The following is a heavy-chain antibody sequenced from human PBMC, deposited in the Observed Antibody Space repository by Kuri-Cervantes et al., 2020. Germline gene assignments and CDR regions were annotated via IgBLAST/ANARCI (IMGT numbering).Heavy chain of an antibody. V-gene: IGHV4-38-2*01. Sequence: SETLSLTCAVSGYSISSGYYWGWIRQPPGKGLEWIGSIYHSGSTYYNPSLKSRVTISVDTSKNQFSLKVKSVTAADTAVYYCTRAGGGCSGGGCYSGIDYWGQGTLVTVSS. J-gene: IGHJ4*02. CDR3: TRAGGGCSGGGCYSGIDY. CDR1: GYSISSGYY. D-gene: IGHD2-15*01. CDR2: IYHSGST.